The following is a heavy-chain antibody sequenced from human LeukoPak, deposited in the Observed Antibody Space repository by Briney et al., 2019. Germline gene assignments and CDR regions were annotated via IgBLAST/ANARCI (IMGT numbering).Heavy chain of an antibody. Sequence: SETLSLTCGVSGGSFSGYYLSWIRQPPGKGLEWIGEINDTGSTKYNPSLKSRVTISVDTSKNQISLTLSSVTAADTAVYYCARHSLPAQAAACDYRGQGTLVTVSS. V-gene: IGHV4-34*01. J-gene: IGHJ4*02. CDR1: GGSFSGYY. CDR2: INDTGST. CDR3: ARHSLPAQAAACDY. D-gene: IGHD6-13*01.